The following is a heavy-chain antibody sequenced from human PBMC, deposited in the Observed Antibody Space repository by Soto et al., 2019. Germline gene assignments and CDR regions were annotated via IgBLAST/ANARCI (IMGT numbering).Heavy chain of an antibody. V-gene: IGHV3-23*01. Sequence: GGSLRLSCAASGFTFSSYAMSWVRQAPGKGLKWVSTISGSGGSTYYAESVKGRFTISRDNSKNTLYLQMNSLRAEDTAVYYCAKRGAGHYFDYWGQGTLVTVSS. CDR1: GFTFSSYA. CDR2: ISGSGGST. J-gene: IGHJ4*02. D-gene: IGHD6-19*01. CDR3: AKRGAGHYFDY.